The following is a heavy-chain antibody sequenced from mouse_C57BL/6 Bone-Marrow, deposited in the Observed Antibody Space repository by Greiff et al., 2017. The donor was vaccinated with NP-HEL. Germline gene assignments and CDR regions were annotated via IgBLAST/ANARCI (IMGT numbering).Heavy chain of an antibody. J-gene: IGHJ2*01. CDR3: ARRGSSNYGVYFDY. D-gene: IGHD2-5*01. CDR2: ISDGGSYT. CDR1: GFTFSSYA. Sequence: EVKLQESGGGLVKPGGSLKLSCAASGFTFSSYAMSWVRQTPEKRLEWVATISDGGSYTYYPDNVKGRFTISRDNAKNNLYLQMSHLKSEDTAMYYCARRGSSNYGVYFDYWGQGTTLTVSS. V-gene: IGHV5-4*03.